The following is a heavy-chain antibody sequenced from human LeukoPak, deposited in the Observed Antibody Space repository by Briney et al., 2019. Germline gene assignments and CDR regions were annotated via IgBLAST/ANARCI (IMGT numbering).Heavy chain of an antibody. CDR1: GFTFSSYW. CDR2: IKQDGSEK. CDR3: ARFTVTSGY. Sequence: GGSLSLSCAVSGFTFSSYWMHWVRQAPGKGLEWVANIKQDGSEKYYVDSVKGRFTISRDNAKNSLYLQMNSLRAEDTAVYYCARFTVTSGYWGQGTLVTVSS. J-gene: IGHJ4*02. D-gene: IGHD4-17*01. V-gene: IGHV3-7*01.